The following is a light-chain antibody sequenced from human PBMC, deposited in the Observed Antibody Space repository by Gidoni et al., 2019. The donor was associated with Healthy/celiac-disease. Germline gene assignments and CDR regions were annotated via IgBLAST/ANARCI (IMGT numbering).Light chain of an antibody. V-gene: IGKV3-11*01. CDR3: QQRSNWPMYT. CDR2: DAS. CDR1: QSVSSY. J-gene: IGKJ2*01. Sequence: EIVLTQSPATLSLSPGERATLSCRASQSVSSYFACYQQKPGQAPRLLIYDASNRATGIPARFSGSGSGTDFTLTISSLEPEDFAVYYCQQRSNWPMYTFGQGTKLEIK.